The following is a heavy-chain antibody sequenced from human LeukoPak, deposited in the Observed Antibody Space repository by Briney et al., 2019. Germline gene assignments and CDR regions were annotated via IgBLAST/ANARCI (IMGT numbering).Heavy chain of an antibody. CDR2: ITSSGTYT. V-gene: IGHV3-21*01. D-gene: IGHD3-10*02. Sequence: PGGSLRLSCAASGFTVSSNYMNWVRQAPGKAMEWVSSITSSGTYTFYADSVKGRFTISRDNAKNSLYLQMNSLRAEDTAVYYCAELGITMIGGVWGKGTTVTISS. CDR1: GFTVSSNY. CDR3: AELGITMIGGV. J-gene: IGHJ6*04.